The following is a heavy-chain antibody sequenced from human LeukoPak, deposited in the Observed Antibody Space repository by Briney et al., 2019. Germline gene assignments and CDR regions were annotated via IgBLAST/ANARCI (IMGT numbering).Heavy chain of an antibody. V-gene: IGHV4-39*01. Sequence: SETLSLTCTVSGGSISSSSYYWGWLRQPPGKGLEWIGSIYYSGSTYYNPSLKSRVTISVDTSKNQFSLKLSSVTAADTAVYYCARHGYYDSSGYYSSFDYWGQGTLVTVSS. D-gene: IGHD3-22*01. CDR1: GGSISSSSYY. CDR2: IYYSGST. CDR3: ARHGYYDSSGYYSSFDY. J-gene: IGHJ4*02.